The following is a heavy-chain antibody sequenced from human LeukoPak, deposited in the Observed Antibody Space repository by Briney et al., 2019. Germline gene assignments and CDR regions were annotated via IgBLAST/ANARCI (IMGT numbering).Heavy chain of an antibody. D-gene: IGHD2-2*02. J-gene: IGHJ6*03. Sequence: PGGSLRLSXAASGFTFSSYSMNWVRQAPGKGVEWVSSISSSSSYIYYADSVKGRFTISRDNAKNSLYLQMNSLRAEDTAVYYCAREAIEYYYMDVWGKGTTVTVSS. CDR1: GFTFSSYS. V-gene: IGHV3-21*01. CDR2: ISSSSSYI. CDR3: AREAIEYYYMDV.